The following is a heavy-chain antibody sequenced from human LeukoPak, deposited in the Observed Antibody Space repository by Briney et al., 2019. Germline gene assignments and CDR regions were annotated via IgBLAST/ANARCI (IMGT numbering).Heavy chain of an antibody. Sequence: PGGSLTLSCPASGFTFNSYSMNWLRQAPGQGLAGVSGTGSTGVSTFYADSVKGRFTVSRDNSKNTLSLQMNSLRAEDTAVYYCAKDPGVVPAHYFDYWGQGTLVTVSS. D-gene: IGHD2-2*01. CDR2: TGSTGVST. V-gene: IGHV3-23*01. CDR1: GFTFNSYS. CDR3: AKDPGVVPAHYFDY. J-gene: IGHJ4*02.